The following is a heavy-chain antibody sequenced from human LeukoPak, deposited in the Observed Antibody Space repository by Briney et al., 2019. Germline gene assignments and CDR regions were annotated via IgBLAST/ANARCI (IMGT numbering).Heavy chain of an antibody. V-gene: IGHV1-2*02. CDR2: INPNRVVG. CDR3: GRLADCSSSSCRSFDY. D-gene: IGHD2-2*01. Sequence: ASVKVSRKASGYPLTGYFLHWVRQAAGQGLEWMGWINPNRVVGNFAQKSQGRVTMTTDTPMSTACMQLSWLRSDYTAVYYCGRLADCSSSSCRSFDYWGQGTLVSVSS. CDR1: GYPLTGYF. J-gene: IGHJ4*02.